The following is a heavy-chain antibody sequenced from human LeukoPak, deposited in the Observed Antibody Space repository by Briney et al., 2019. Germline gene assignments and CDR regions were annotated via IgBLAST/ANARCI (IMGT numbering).Heavy chain of an antibody. Sequence: SETLSLTCTVSGGSVSSSTYYWGWIRQPPGKGLEWIGSISYSGTNYNNPSLKSRVSISIDTSKNQFSVKLTSVSDADTAMYYCASLGTLRSWGQGTLVTVSS. CDR2: ISYSGTN. D-gene: IGHD7-27*01. CDR3: ASLGTLRS. V-gene: IGHV4-39*01. J-gene: IGHJ5*02. CDR1: GGSVSSSTYY.